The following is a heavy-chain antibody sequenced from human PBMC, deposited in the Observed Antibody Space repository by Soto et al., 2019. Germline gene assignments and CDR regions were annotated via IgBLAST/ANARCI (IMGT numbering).Heavy chain of an antibody. J-gene: IGHJ5*02. V-gene: IGHV1-8*01. D-gene: IGHD3-9*01. CDR2: MNPNTGNS. CDR3: AASYYDILTGYGFDH. CDR1: GYTFTSYD. Sequence: XSVKGSFEASGYTFTSYDISGVRQATGQGLEWMGWMNPNTGNSAYAQKFQGRVTVTSDTSINTAYMELSSLRSEDTAVYYCAASYYDILTGYGFDHWGQGSLVTVSS.